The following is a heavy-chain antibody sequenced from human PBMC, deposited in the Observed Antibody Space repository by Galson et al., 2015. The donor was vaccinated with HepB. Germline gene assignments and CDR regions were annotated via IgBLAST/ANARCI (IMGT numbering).Heavy chain of an antibody. J-gene: IGHJ4*02. CDR1: GFTFSDYY. Sequence: SLRLSCAASGFTFSDYYMSWIRQAPGKGLEWVSYISSTSSYINYADSVRGRFTISRDNAKNSLYLQMDSLRAEDTAVYYCARAKNFDYWGQGTLVTVSS. V-gene: IGHV3-11*05. CDR2: ISSTSSYI. CDR3: ARAKNFDY.